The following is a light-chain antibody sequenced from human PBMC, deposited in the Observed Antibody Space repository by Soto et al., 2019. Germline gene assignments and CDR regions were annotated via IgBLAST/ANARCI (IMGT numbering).Light chain of an antibody. J-gene: IGLJ2*01. CDR2: EGS. CDR1: SSDVGSYNL. Sequence: QSALTQPASVSGSPGQSITISCTGTSSDVGSYNLVSWYQQHPGKAPKLMIYEGSKRPSGVSNRFSGSKSGNTASLTISGLQAEDEADYYCCSYAGSSTVVFGGVTKLPVL. V-gene: IGLV2-23*01. CDR3: CSYAGSSTVV.